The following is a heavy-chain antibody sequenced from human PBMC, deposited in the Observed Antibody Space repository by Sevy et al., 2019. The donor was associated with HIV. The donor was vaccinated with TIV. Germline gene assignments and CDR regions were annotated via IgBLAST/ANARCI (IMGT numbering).Heavy chain of an antibody. J-gene: IGHJ4*02. D-gene: IGHD3-22*01. CDR1: GFTFSSYG. V-gene: IGHV3-33*01. Sequence: GGSLRLSCAASGFTFSSYGMHWVRQAPGKGLEWVAVIWYDGSNKYYADSVKGRFTISRDNSKNPLYLQMNSLRAEDKDVYYCARDRIYYDRRGYYYPKFAYWGQGTLVTVSS. CDR2: IWYDGSNK. CDR3: ARDRIYYDRRGYYYPKFAY.